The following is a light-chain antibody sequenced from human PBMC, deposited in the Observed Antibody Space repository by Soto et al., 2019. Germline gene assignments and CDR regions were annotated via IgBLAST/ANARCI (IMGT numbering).Light chain of an antibody. Sequence: EVVLTQSPGTLSLSPGERVTLSCRASQSVKSNYLAWYQQKPGQPPRLLIYGASRRATGIPDRFSGSGSGTDFTLTTSRLGPEDFTVYYCQQHGTSPTWTFGQGTKLDIK. V-gene: IGKV3-20*01. CDR1: QSVKSNY. CDR3: QQHGTSPTWT. J-gene: IGKJ1*01. CDR2: GAS.